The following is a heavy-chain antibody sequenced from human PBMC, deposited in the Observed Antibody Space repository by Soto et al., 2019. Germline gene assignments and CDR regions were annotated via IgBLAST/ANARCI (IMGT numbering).Heavy chain of an antibody. CDR2: IYYSGST. Sequence: SETLSLTCTVSGGSISSSSYYWGWIRQPPGKGLEWIGSIYYSGSTYYNPSLKSRVTISVDTSKNQFSLELSSVTAADTAVYYCARSQTYCSGGSCYSLYYYYYGMDVWGQGTTVTVSS. CDR3: ARSQTYCSGGSCYSLYYYYYGMDV. CDR1: GGSISSSSYY. D-gene: IGHD2-15*01. J-gene: IGHJ6*02. V-gene: IGHV4-39*01.